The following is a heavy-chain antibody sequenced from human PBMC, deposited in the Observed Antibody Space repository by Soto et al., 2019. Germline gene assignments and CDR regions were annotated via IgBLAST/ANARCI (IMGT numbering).Heavy chain of an antibody. J-gene: IGHJ4*02. CDR3: ARDRQKDGGNSPFDY. CDR2: INHSGST. Sequence: QVQLPQWGAGLLKPSETLSLTCAVYGGSFSGYYWSWIRQPPGQGLEWIGEINHSGSTNYNTSLKVRVIKDVDTPKDPCALKLSSVTAEDTAVYYSARDRQKDGGNSPFDYWGQGTLVTVSS. CDR1: GGSFSGYY. V-gene: IGHV4-34*01. D-gene: IGHD2-21*02.